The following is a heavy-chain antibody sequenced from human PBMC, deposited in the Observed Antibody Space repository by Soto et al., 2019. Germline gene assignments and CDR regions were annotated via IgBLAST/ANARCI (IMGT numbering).Heavy chain of an antibody. Sequence: QEQLVDSGGGVVQPGRSLRLSCAASGFSFKNYDMHWVRQAPGKGLEWVAAISYDGSNKYYADSVKGRFTISRDNSYNTQYLQMNSLRAEDTAVYFCAKDWRWEQFNYGMNVWGQGTTVTVSS. CDR3: AKDWRWEQFNYGMNV. CDR1: GFSFKNYD. V-gene: IGHV3-30*18. J-gene: IGHJ6*02. D-gene: IGHD3-3*01. CDR2: ISYDGSNK.